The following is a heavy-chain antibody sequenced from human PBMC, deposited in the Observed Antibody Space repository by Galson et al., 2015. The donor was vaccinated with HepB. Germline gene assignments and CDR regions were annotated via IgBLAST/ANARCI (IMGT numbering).Heavy chain of an antibody. Sequence: SLRLSCAASGFTFSGYGMHWVRQAPGKGLEWVAVIWYDGSNKYYADSVKGRFTVSRDNSKDSLYLQMDSLRAEDTAVYYCARASSTNGLDVWGQGTTVTVSS. CDR2: IWYDGSNK. CDR3: ARASSTNGLDV. D-gene: IGHD6-19*01. CDR1: GFTFSGYG. J-gene: IGHJ6*02. V-gene: IGHV3-33*01.